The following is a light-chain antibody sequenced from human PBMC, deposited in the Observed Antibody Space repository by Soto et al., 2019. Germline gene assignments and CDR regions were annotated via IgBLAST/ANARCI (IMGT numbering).Light chain of an antibody. J-gene: IGLJ2*01. CDR2: RNN. Sequence: QSVLTQPPSASGTPGQRVTISCSGSSSNIGSNYVYWYQQLPGTAPKLLIYRNNQRPSGVPDRFSGSKSGTSASLAISGLWSEDEADYKCAAWYDSLSGVVFGGGTKLTAL. CDR3: AAWYDSLSGVV. V-gene: IGLV1-47*03. CDR1: SSNIGSNY.